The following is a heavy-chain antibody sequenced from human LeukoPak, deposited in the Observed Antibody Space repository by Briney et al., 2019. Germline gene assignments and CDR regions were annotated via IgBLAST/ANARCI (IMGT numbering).Heavy chain of an antibody. CDR3: ARLGAVAGASGYYYYMDV. D-gene: IGHD6-19*01. CDR2: IYYSGST. CDR1: GDSISSSSYY. V-gene: IGHV4-39*01. J-gene: IGHJ6*03. Sequence: SETLSFTCTVSGDSISSSSYYWGWIRQPPGKGLEWIGSIYYSGSTYDNPSLKSRVTISVDTSKNQFSLKLSSVTAADTAVYYCARLGAVAGASGYYYYMDVWGKGTTVTISS.